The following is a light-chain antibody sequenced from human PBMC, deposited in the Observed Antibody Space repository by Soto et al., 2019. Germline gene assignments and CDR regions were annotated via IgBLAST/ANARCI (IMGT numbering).Light chain of an antibody. CDR3: QQRSSWIT. CDR1: QSVSSY. Sequence: IVLKQSPVTLSLSPGERATLSCRASQSVSSYLAWYQQKPGHAPRLLIYDASNRATGIPARFSGSGSATDFTLTISSLEPEDFAVYYCQQRSSWITFGQGTLLEIK. J-gene: IGKJ5*01. V-gene: IGKV3-11*01. CDR2: DAS.